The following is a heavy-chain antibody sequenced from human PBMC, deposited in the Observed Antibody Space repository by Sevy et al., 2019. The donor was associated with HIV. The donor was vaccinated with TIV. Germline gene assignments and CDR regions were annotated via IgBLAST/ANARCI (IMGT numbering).Heavy chain of an antibody. Sequence: GGSLRLSCAASGFTVSSNYMSWVRQAPGKGLEWVSVIYSGGSTYYADSVKGRFTISRDNSKNTLYLQMNSLRAEDTAVYYCARGGVYSSSWFGAFDIWGQGTMVTVSS. CDR1: GFTVSSNY. J-gene: IGHJ3*02. D-gene: IGHD6-13*01. CDR3: ARGGVYSSSWFGAFDI. CDR2: IYSGGST. V-gene: IGHV3-53*01.